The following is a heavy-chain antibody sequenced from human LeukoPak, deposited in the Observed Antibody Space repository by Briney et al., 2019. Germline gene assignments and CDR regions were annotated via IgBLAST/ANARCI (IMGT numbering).Heavy chain of an antibody. D-gene: IGHD7-27*01. CDR1: GFTFDDYD. J-gene: IGHJ6*02. Sequence: QPGRPLRLSCVASGFTFDDYDMHWVRQAPGKGLEWVSGITWNSGSIGYADSVKGRFTISRDNAKNSLYLQMNSLRTEDTALYYCAKINGDGMDVWGQGTTVTVSS. CDR2: ITWNSGSI. CDR3: AKINGDGMDV. V-gene: IGHV3-9*01.